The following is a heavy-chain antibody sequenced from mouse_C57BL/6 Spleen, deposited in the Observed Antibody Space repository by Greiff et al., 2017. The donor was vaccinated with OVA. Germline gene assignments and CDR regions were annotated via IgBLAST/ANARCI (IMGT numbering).Heavy chain of an antibody. CDR1: GFSLSTSGMG. CDR3: ARSGYYGSRSRYYFDY. V-gene: IGHV8-12*01. D-gene: IGHD1-1*01. Sequence: QVTLKESGPGILQSSQTLSLTCSFSGFSLSTSGMGVSWIRQPSGKGLEWLAHIYWDDDKRYNPSLKSRLTISKDTSRNQVFLKITSVDTADTATYYCARSGYYGSRSRYYFDYWGQGTTLTVSS. CDR2: IYWDDDK. J-gene: IGHJ2*01.